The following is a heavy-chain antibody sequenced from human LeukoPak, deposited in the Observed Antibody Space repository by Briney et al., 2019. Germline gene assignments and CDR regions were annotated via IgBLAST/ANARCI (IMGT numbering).Heavy chain of an antibody. Sequence: ASVKVSCKASGYTFTGYYMHWVRQAPGQGLEWMGWINPNSGGTNYAQKFQGRVTMTRGTSISTAYMELSRLRSDDTAVYYCARSGHYDFWSGYVPLDYWGQGTLVTVSS. CDR3: ARSGHYDFWSGYVPLDY. CDR2: INPNSGGT. CDR1: GYTFTGYY. J-gene: IGHJ4*02. V-gene: IGHV1-2*02. D-gene: IGHD3-3*01.